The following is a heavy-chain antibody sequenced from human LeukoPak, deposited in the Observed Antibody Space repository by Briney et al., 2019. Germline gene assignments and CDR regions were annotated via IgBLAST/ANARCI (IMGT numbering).Heavy chain of an antibody. D-gene: IGHD5-18*01. CDR2: INPNSGGT. CDR1: GYTFTDSY. Sequence: ASVKVSCKASGYTFTDSYIHWVRQAPGQGLEWMGWINPNSGGTHFAQNFQARVTMTRDTSITTAYMELTRLRSDDTAVYYCASDPYTYGRHHFDYWGQGTLVTVSS. J-gene: IGHJ4*02. CDR3: ASDPYTYGRHHFDY. V-gene: IGHV1-2*02.